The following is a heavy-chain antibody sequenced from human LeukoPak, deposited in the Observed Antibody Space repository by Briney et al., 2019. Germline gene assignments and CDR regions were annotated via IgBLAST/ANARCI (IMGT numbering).Heavy chain of an antibody. V-gene: IGHV3-74*01. CDR3: VRDLRQCIGGDCYA. CDR1: GFTFSSHW. D-gene: IGHD2-21*02. CDR2: INSDGSST. Sequence: GGSLRLTCAASGFTFSSHWMYWVRQAPGKGLVWVSRINSDGSSTNYADSVKGRFTISRDNAKNTLYLQMNSLRAEDTAVFYCVRDLRQCIGGDCYAWGQGTLVTVSS. J-gene: IGHJ5*02.